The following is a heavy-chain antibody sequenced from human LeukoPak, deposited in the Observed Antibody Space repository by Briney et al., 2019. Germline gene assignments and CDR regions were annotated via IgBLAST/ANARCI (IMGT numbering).Heavy chain of an antibody. CDR2: INHSGST. CDR3: ARRGPLWFGGIYYYYMDV. CDR1: GGSFSGYC. D-gene: IGHD3-10*01. V-gene: IGHV4-34*01. Sequence: SETLSLTCAVYGGSFSGYCWSWIRQPPGKGLEWIREINHSGSTNHNPSLKSRVTISVDTSKNQFSLKPSSVTAADTAVYYCARRGPLWFGGIYYYYMDVWGKGTTVTVSS. J-gene: IGHJ6*03.